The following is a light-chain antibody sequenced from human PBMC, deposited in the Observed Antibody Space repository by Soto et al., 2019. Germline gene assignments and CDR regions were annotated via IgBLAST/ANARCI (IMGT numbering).Light chain of an antibody. CDR3: QQYNNWPRT. Sequence: EIVMTQSPATLSVSPGERATLSCRASESVSGNLAWYQQTPGQAPRLLILGASTRAIGIPARFRGSGPGTQFTLTITSLQSEDFAVYYCQQYNNWPRTFGQGTKVDIK. V-gene: IGKV3-15*01. CDR2: GAS. J-gene: IGKJ1*01. CDR1: ESVSGN.